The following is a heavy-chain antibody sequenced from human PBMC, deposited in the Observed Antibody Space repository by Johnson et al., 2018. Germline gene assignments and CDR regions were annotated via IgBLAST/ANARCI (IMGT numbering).Heavy chain of an antibody. CDR1: GFTFSGSS. J-gene: IGHJ6*02. V-gene: IGHV3-73*02. CDR3: AKDGQFGDFWSADLSYYGMDV. CDR2: IRSKTHSYAT. Sequence: VQLQESGGGLVQPGGSLKLSCTASGFTFSGSSMHWVRQASGKGLEWLGRIRSKTHSYATEYAASVKGGFTISRDNSKNTLYLQMNSLRAEDTAVYYCAKDGQFGDFWSADLSYYGMDVWGQGTTVTVSS. D-gene: IGHD3-3*01.